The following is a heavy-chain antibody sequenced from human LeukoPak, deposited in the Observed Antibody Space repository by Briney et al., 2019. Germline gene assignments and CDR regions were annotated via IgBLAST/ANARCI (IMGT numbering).Heavy chain of an antibody. Sequence: PSETLSLTCTVSGDSISSYYWSWIRQPPGKGLEWIGYIYYSGSTNYNPSLESRVTISIDTSKNQFSLKLSSVTAADTAVYYCARGFPYGSGGGWYYYYYMDVWGKGTTVTVSS. V-gene: IGHV4-59*12. D-gene: IGHD3-10*01. CDR2: IYYSGST. CDR3: ARGFPYGSGGGWYYYYYMDV. CDR1: GDSISSYY. J-gene: IGHJ6*03.